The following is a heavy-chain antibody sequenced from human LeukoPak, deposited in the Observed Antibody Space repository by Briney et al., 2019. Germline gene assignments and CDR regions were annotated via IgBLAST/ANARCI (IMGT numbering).Heavy chain of an antibody. CDR3: AKEGSGWYYLDY. V-gene: IGHV3-7*01. Sequence: RGSLRLSCAASGFTFSSYWMSWVRQAPGKGLEWVANIKQDGSEKYYVDSVKGRFTISRDNSKNTVYVQMNSLRAEDTAVYYCAKEGSGWYYLDYWGQGTVVTVSS. D-gene: IGHD6-19*01. J-gene: IGHJ4*02. CDR2: IKQDGSEK. CDR1: GFTFSSYW.